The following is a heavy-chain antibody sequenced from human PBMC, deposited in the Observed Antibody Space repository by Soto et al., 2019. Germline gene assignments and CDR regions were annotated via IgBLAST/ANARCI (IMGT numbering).Heavy chain of an antibody. V-gene: IGHV3-23*01. CDR1: ESPFAGNA. CDR2: ISGSGGGT. Sequence: EVQLLESGGGLVQPGGPLNLPCAPPESPFAGNALSWSPRPQGKGLGWVSAISGSGGGTYYADSVKGRFTISRDNSKNTLYLQMNSLRAEDTAVYYCAKDLSALVTYYFDYWGQGTLVTVSS. CDR3: AKDLSALVTYYFDY. D-gene: IGHD5-18*01. J-gene: IGHJ4*02.